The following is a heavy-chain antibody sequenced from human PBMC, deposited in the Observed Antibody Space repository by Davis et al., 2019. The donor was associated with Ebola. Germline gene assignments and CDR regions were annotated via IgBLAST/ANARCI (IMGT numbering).Heavy chain of an antibody. Sequence: GGSLRLSCAASGFTFGSYSMNWVRQDPGKVLEWVAVIWYDGSNKYYADSVKGRFTISRDNSKNTLYLQMNSLRAEDTAVYYCAKGLDVDTAMVFYYYYGMDVWGQGTTVTVSS. J-gene: IGHJ6*02. CDR1: GFTFGSYS. CDR2: IWYDGSNK. CDR3: AKGLDVDTAMVFYYYYGMDV. D-gene: IGHD5-18*01. V-gene: IGHV3-30*02.